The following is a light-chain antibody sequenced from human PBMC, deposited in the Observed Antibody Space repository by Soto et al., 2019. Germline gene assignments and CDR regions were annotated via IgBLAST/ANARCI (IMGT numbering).Light chain of an antibody. CDR2: GAS. V-gene: IGKV3-20*01. CDR1: QYVGSR. CDR3: QQYGCSPPLT. J-gene: IGKJ4*01. Sequence: EIVLTQSPATLSSSPGETATLSCRASQYVGSRLAWYQQKPGQAPRLLIYGASSRATGIPDRFSGSGSGTDFTLTISRLEPEDFAVYYCQQYGCSPPLTFGGGTKVDIK.